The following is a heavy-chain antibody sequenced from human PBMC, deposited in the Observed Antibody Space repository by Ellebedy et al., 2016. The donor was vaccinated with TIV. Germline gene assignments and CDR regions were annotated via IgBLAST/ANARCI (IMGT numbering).Heavy chain of an antibody. CDR1: GHRFISFG. Sequence: AASVKVSCKASGHRFISFGISWVRQAPGQGLEWMGWISPDRSNTNYAEKFRHRVVMTTDASTNTAYMELGSLRSDDTAMYYCARDWGWGPGRTGLDYWGQGTLVTVSS. V-gene: IGHV1-18*01. CDR3: ARDWGWGPGRTGLDY. CDR2: ISPDRSNT. D-gene: IGHD1-1*01. J-gene: IGHJ4*02.